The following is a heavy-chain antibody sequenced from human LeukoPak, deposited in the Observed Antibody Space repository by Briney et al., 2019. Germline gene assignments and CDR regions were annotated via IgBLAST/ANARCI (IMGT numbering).Heavy chain of an antibody. D-gene: IGHD3-10*01. J-gene: IGHJ3*02. CDR3: ARDPAMVRGMRGAFDI. CDR2: IYYSGST. CDR1: GGSISSYC. Sequence: SETLSLTCTVSGGSISSYCWSWIRQPPGKGLEWIGYIYYSGSTNYNPSLKSRVTISVDTSKNQFSLKLSSVTAADTAVYYCARDPAMVRGMRGAFDIWGQGTMVTVSS. V-gene: IGHV4-59*01.